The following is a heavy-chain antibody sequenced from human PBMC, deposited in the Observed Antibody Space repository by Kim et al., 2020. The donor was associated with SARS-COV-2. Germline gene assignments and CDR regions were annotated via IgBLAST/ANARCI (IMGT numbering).Heavy chain of an antibody. Sequence: SETLSLTCTVSGGSISSGSYYWSWIRQPAGKGLEWIGRIYTSGSTNYNPSLKSRVTISVDTSKNQFSLKLSSVTAADTAVYYCARESPDYLLWFGAYGMDVWGQGTTVTVSS. J-gene: IGHJ6*02. CDR3: ARESPDYLLWFGAYGMDV. CDR2: IYTSGST. V-gene: IGHV4-61*02. CDR1: GGSISSGSYY. D-gene: IGHD3-10*01.